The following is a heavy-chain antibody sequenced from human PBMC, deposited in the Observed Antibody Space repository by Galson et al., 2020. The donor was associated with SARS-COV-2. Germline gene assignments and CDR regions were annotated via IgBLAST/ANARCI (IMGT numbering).Heavy chain of an antibody. CDR2: ISRSGGST. CDR3: AKLECSGSSCYSIGL. Sequence: GESLKISCAASGFTFSSYDMNWARQAPGKGLEWVSTISRSGGSTYYADSVKGRFTISRDNSKNTLYLQMNSLRAEDTAVYYCAKLECSGSSCYSIGLWGRGTLVTVSS. V-gene: IGHV3-23*01. D-gene: IGHD2-15*01. J-gene: IGHJ2*01. CDR1: GFTFSSYD.